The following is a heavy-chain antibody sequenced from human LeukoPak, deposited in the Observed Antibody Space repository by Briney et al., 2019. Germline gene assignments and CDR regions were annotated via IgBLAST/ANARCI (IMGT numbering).Heavy chain of an antibody. CDR3: ARDSSGYVNDAFDI. V-gene: IGHV3-48*03. Sequence: GGSLRLSCAASGFIFSTYEMNWVRQAPGKGLEWVSYISPSGSIIYYADSVKGRFTISRDNAKNSLYLQMNSLRAEDTAVYYCARDSSGYVNDAFDIWGQGTMVTVSS. J-gene: IGHJ3*02. CDR2: ISPSGSII. D-gene: IGHD5-12*01. CDR1: GFIFSTYE.